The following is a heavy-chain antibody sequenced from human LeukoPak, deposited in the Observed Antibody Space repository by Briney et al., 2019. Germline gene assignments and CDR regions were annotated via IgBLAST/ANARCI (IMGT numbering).Heavy chain of an antibody. Sequence: SVKVSCKASGGTFSSYAISWVRQALGKGLEWLGGISLIFGTANYAQKFQGRVTITTDESTSTAYMELSSLRSEDTAVYYCARSRRITIFGVVITYFDYWGQGTLVTVSS. CDR2: ISLIFGTA. CDR1: GGTFSSYA. J-gene: IGHJ4*02. V-gene: IGHV1-69*05. CDR3: ARSRRITIFGVVITYFDY. D-gene: IGHD3-3*01.